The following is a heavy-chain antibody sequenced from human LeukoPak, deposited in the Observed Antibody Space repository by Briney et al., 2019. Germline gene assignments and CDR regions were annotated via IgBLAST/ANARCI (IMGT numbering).Heavy chain of an antibody. V-gene: IGHV4-39*07. CDR2: ISNNGDT. CDR1: GASFSRGSFF. J-gene: IGHJ4*02. CDR3: ARSTYYDILTGYRSERFDY. Sequence: PSETLSLTCTVSGASFSRGSFFWGWIRQAPGKGLQWIGSISNNGDTYSNPSLASRATMSVDTSKNQFSLKLSSVTAADTTVYYCARSTYYDILTGYRSERFDYWGQGTLVTVSS. D-gene: IGHD3-9*01.